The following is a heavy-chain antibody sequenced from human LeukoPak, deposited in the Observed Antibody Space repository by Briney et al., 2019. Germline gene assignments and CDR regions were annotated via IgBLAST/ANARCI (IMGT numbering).Heavy chain of an antibody. CDR1: GGSISGFY. V-gene: IGHV4-59*01. J-gene: IGHJ4*02. Sequence: PSETLSLTCTVSGGSISGFYWSWIRQPPGKGLEWIAYIHSSGSTNYNPSLKSRVTISVDTSKNQFSLKLTSVTAADTAVYYCCVDTAMVLFDYWGQGTLVTVSS. CDR3: CVDTAMVLFDY. D-gene: IGHD5-18*01. CDR2: IHSSGST.